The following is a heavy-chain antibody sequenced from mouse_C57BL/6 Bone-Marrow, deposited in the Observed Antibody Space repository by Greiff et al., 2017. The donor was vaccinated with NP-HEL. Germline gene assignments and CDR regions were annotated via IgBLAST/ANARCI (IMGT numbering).Heavy chain of an antibody. D-gene: IGHD2-4*01. CDR3: TRDPYYDFYYYAMDY. CDR1: GFTFSSYA. CDR2: ISSGGDYI. Sequence: EVQLVESGEGLVKPGGSLKLSCAASGFTFSSYAMSWVRQTPEKRLEWVAYISSGGDYIYYADTVKGRFTISRDNARNTLYLQMSSLKSEDTAMYYCTRDPYYDFYYYAMDYWGQGTSVTVSS. V-gene: IGHV5-9-1*02. J-gene: IGHJ4*01.